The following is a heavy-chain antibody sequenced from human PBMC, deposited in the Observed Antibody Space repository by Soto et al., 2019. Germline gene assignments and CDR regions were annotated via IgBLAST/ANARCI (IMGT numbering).Heavy chain of an antibody. CDR3: AKRIPGYNYGGVY. D-gene: IGHD5-18*01. Sequence: EVQLLESGGGLVQPGGSLRLSCAASGFTFSSYAMSWVRQAPGKGLEWASAISGSGGTTYYADSVKGRFTISRDNSKNTLYLQVNSLRAEDTAVYYCAKRIPGYNYGGVYWGQGTLVTVSS. V-gene: IGHV3-23*01. CDR2: ISGSGGTT. CDR1: GFTFSSYA. J-gene: IGHJ4*02.